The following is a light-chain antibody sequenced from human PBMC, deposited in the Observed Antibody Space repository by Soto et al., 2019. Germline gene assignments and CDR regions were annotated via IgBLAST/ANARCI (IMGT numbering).Light chain of an antibody. CDR3: QQYNSYSWT. Sequence: DIQMTQSPSSLSASVGDRVTITCRASQSISGYLNWYQHKSQPAPSLLMYAACSLQSGVPSRFSGSGSGTDLTLTVSSLQPDDFAIYYCQQYNSYSWTFGQGTKVEIK. V-gene: IGKV1-5*01. CDR1: QSISGY. J-gene: IGKJ1*01. CDR2: AAC.